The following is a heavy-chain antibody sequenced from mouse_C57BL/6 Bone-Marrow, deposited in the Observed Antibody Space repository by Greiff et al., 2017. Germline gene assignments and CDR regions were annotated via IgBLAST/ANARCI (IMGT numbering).Heavy chain of an antibody. Sequence: QAGAEFVMPGASVKMSCKASGYTFTSYWMHWVKQRPGQGLEWIGEIDPSDSYTNYNQKFKGKSTLTVDKSSSTAYMQLSSLTSEDSAVYYCARRRENVWFAYWGQGTLVTFSA. D-gene: IGHD3-3*01. V-gene: IGHV1-69*01. CDR2: IDPSDSYT. J-gene: IGHJ3*01. CDR3: ARRRENVWFAY. CDR1: GYTFTSYW.